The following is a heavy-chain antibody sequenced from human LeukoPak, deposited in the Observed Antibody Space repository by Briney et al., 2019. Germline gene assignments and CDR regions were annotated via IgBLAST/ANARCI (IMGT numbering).Heavy chain of an antibody. CDR1: GFTFSSYA. CDR3: AKDTDPNWELEPFDY. Sequence: PGGSLRLSCAASGFTFSSYAMSWVRQAPGKGLGWVSAISGSGGSTYYADSVKGRFTISRDNSKNTLYLQMNSLRAEDTAVYYCAKDTDPNWELEPFDYWGQGILVTVSS. V-gene: IGHV3-23*01. J-gene: IGHJ4*02. D-gene: IGHD1-1*01. CDR2: ISGSGGST.